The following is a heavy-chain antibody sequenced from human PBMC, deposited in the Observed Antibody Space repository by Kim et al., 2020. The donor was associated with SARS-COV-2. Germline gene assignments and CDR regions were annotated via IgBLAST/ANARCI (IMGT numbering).Heavy chain of an antibody. CDR3: AREGGYCSSTSRWLGGDCYIHHWYFDL. D-gene: IGHD2-2*01. CDR2: IYTSGST. V-gene: IGHV4-4*07. Sequence: SETLSLTCTVSGGSISSYYWSWIRQPAGKGLEWIGRIYTSGSTNYNPSLKSRVTMSVDTSKNQFSLKLSSVTAADTAVYYCAREGGYCSSTSRWLGGDCYIHHWYFDLWGRGTLVTVSS. J-gene: IGHJ2*01. CDR1: GGSISSYY.